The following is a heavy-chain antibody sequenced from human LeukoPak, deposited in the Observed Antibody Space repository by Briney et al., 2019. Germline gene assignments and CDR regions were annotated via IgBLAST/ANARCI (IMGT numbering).Heavy chain of an antibody. D-gene: IGHD2-15*01. J-gene: IGHJ5*01. CDR2: INTDGSTT. CDR3: VREGASLVVGNWFDS. Sequence: GGSLRLSCAASGFTFSSHWMHWVRQAPGKGLVWVSRINTDGSTTTYVDSVEGRFTISRDNAKNTLHLQMNSLRAEGTAVYFCVREGASLVVGNWFDSWGQGTLVTVSS. V-gene: IGHV3-74*01. CDR1: GFTFSSHW.